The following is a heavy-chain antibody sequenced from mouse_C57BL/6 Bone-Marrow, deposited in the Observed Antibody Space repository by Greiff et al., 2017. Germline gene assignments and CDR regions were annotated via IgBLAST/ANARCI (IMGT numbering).Heavy chain of an antibody. V-gene: IGHV1-26*01. CDR3: AKVYDGEDFDV. J-gene: IGHJ1*03. CDR2: INPNNGGT. D-gene: IGHD2-3*01. Sequence: EVKLQQSGPELVKPGASVKISCKASGYTFTDYYMNWVKQSHGKSLEWIGDINPNNGGTSYNQKFKGKATLTVDKSSSTAYMELRSLTSEDSAVYYCAKVYDGEDFDVWGTGTTVTVSS. CDR1: GYTFTDYY.